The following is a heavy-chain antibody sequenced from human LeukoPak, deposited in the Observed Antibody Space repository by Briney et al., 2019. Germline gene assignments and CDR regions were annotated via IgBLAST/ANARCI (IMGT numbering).Heavy chain of an antibody. D-gene: IGHD3-9*01. CDR3: ARDLSY. CDR2: ISYDGSNK. Sequence: GGSLRLSCAASGFTFSSYAMHWVRQAPGKGLEWVAVISYDGSNKYYADSVKGRFTISRDNSKNTLYLQMNSLRAEDTAVYYCARDLSYWGQGTLVTVSS. CDR1: GFTFSSYA. J-gene: IGHJ4*02. V-gene: IGHV3-30*04.